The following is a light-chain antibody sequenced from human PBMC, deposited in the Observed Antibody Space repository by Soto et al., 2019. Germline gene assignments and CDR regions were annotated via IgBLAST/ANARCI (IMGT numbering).Light chain of an antibody. Sequence: EIVLTQSPATLPLSPGDRATLSCRASHSVSRTYLAWYQQKPGQDPRILIFGASDRATGNPDRFSGSGSGTDFTLTISRLEPEDSAVYYCQPFDDSVTLGKGKRLEIK. J-gene: IGKJ5*01. CDR2: GAS. CDR3: QPFDDSVT. CDR1: HSVSRTY. V-gene: IGKV3-20*01.